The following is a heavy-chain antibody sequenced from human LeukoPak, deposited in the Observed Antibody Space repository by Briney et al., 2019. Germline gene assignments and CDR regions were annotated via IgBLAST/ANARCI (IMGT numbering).Heavy chain of an antibody. D-gene: IGHD2-15*01. CDR3: AREGVVAAKTNNWFDP. CDR1: GFTFSSYG. J-gene: IGHJ5*02. Sequence: LRLSCAVSGFTFSSYGMHWVRQAPGKGLEWVAVIWYGGSNKYYADSVKGRFTISRDNSKNTLYLQMNSLRAEDTAVYYCAREGVVAAKTNNWFDPWGQGTLVTVSS. V-gene: IGHV3-33*01. CDR2: IWYGGSNK.